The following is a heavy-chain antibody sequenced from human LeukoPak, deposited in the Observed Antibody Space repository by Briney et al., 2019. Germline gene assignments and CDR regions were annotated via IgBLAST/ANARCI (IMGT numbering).Heavy chain of an antibody. V-gene: IGHV1-2*02. Sequence: GASVKVSCKASGYTFTGYYMHWVRQAPGQGLEWMGWINPNSGGTNYAQKFQGRVTMTRDTSISTAYMELSRLRSDDTAVYYCARVYTRWLQPGGDYWGQGTLVTISS. D-gene: IGHD5-24*01. CDR3: ARVYTRWLQPGGDY. CDR1: GYTFTGYY. CDR2: INPNSGGT. J-gene: IGHJ4*02.